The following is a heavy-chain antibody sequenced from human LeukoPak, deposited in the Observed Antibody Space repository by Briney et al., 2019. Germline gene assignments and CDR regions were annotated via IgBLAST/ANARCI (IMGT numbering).Heavy chain of an antibody. J-gene: IGHJ6*03. CDR3: ARNLKGQLLRGGSYYYYYMDV. CDR1: GGSISSYY. V-gene: IGHV4-4*07. CDR2: IYTSGST. Sequence: PSETLSLTCTVSGGSISSYYWSWIRQPAGKGLEWIGRIYTSGSTNYNPSLKSRVTMSVDTSKNQFSLKLSSVTAADTAVYYCARNLKGQLLRGGSYYYYYMDVWGKGTTVTVSS. D-gene: IGHD6-6*01.